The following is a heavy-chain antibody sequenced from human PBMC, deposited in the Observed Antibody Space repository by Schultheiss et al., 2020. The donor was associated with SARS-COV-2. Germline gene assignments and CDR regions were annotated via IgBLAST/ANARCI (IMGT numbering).Heavy chain of an antibody. CDR1: GGSFSGYY. J-gene: IGHJ3*02. Sequence: SQTLSLTCAVYGGSFSGYYWSWIRQPPGKRMEWIGSMHYSGGTNYNPSLKSRVTISVDTSMNQLSLKLTSVTAADTAMYYCARRIGLSDTDGYHLVGAFDIWGQGTMVTVSS. D-gene: IGHD2-8*01. CDR2: MHYSGGT. V-gene: IGHV4-59*01. CDR3: ARRIGLSDTDGYHLVGAFDI.